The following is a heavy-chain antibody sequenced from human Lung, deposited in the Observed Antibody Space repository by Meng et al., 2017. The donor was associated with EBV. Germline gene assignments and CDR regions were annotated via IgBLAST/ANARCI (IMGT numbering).Heavy chain of an antibody. Sequence: QVRLVQSGAEVKRPGATVKVSVKASGYTLTRYAMHWVRQAPGQRLEWMGWINAGNGNTRYSQRFQGRVTITRDTSASTAYMELRSLRSDDTAVYYCMRDEDYWGQGTLVTVSS. CDR3: MRDEDY. CDR1: GYTLTRYA. CDR2: INAGNGNT. V-gene: IGHV1-3*01. J-gene: IGHJ4*02.